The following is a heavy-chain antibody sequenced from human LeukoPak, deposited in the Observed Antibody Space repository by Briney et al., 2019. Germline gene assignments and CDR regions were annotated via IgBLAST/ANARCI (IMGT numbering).Heavy chain of an antibody. V-gene: IGHV1-46*01. CDR2: INPSGSGT. CDR3: ARDQEVEAVVVPAARGGFDP. Sequence: ASVKVSCKASGYTFTSYYMHWVRQAPGQGLEWMGIINPSGSGTSYAQTFQGRVTTTRDTSTSTVYMELSSLRSEDTAVYYCARDQEVEAVVVPAARGGFDPWGQGTLVTVSS. CDR1: GYTFTSYY. J-gene: IGHJ5*02. D-gene: IGHD2-2*01.